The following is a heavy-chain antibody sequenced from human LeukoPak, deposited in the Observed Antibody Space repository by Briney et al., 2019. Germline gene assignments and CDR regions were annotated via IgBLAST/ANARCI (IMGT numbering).Heavy chain of an antibody. CDR1: GFTFSSYS. CDR2: ISSSSSYI. D-gene: IGHD3-3*01. Sequence: GGSLRLSCAASGFTFSSYSMNWVRQAPGKGLEWVSSISSSSSYIYYADSVKGRFTISRDNAKNSLYLQMNSLRDEDTAVYYCARAFGITIFGVVIFGGQGTLVTVSS. J-gene: IGHJ4*02. V-gene: IGHV3-21*01. CDR3: ARAFGITIFGVVIF.